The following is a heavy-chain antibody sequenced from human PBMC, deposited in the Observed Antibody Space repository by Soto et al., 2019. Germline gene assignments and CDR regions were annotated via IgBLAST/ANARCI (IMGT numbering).Heavy chain of an antibody. CDR2: IGSGSTYI. D-gene: IGHD6-13*01. CDR1: GFTFSTYS. CDR3: VRWGSSSSWYNGMDV. J-gene: IGHJ6*02. Sequence: GGSLRLSCAASGFTFSTYSMNWVRQAPGKGLEWVSSIGSGSTYIYYADSLKGRFTISRDNAKSSLYLQMNSLRAEDTALYYCVRWGSSSSWYNGMDVWGQGTTVTVSS. V-gene: IGHV3-21*01.